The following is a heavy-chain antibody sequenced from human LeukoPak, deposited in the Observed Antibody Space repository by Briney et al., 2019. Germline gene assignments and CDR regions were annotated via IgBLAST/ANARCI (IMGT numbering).Heavy chain of an antibody. Sequence: PSETLSLTCTVSGGSIRSSTYYWGWIRQPPGKGLEWIGNLYYSGSTYYNPSLKSRVTISVDTSKNHFSLELSSVTAADTAFYYCARQAISGYDPPPFDSWGQGTLVTVSS. J-gene: IGHJ4*02. CDR1: GGSIRSSTYY. CDR3: ARQAISGYDPPPFDS. V-gene: IGHV4-39*01. CDR2: LYYSGST. D-gene: IGHD5-12*01.